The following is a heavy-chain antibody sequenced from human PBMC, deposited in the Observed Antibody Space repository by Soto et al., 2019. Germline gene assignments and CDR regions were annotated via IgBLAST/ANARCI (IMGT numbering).Heavy chain of an antibody. D-gene: IGHD3-3*01. Sequence: GGSLRLSCAASGFTFSIYGMHLVRQSPGKGLEWVAFISYDGSNKYYADSVKGRFTISRDNSKNTLYLQMNSLRAEDTAVYYCAKPFGVGITYFDYWGQGSLVTVSS. J-gene: IGHJ4*02. CDR1: GFTFSIYG. CDR3: AKPFGVGITYFDY. CDR2: ISYDGSNK. V-gene: IGHV3-30*18.